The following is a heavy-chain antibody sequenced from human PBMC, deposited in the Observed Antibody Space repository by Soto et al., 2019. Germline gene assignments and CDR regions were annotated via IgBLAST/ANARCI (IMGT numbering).Heavy chain of an antibody. J-gene: IGHJ4*02. CDR2: ISYDGSNK. Sequence: QVQLVESGGGVVQPGRSLRLSCAASGFTFSSYAMHWVRQAPGKGLEWVAVISYDGSNKYYADSVKGRFTISRDNSKNTLYLQMHSLRAEDTAVYYCARPMYSSSWYVLFDYWGQGTLVTVSS. V-gene: IGHV3-30-3*01. CDR3: ARPMYSSSWYVLFDY. D-gene: IGHD6-13*01. CDR1: GFTFSSYA.